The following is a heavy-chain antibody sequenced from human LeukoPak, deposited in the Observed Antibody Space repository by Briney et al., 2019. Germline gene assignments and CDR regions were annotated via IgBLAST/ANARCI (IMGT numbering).Heavy chain of an antibody. D-gene: IGHD3-10*01. CDR1: GFTFSSYA. CDR2: ISYDGSNK. CDR3: ARFTMVRGELDAFDI. Sequence: GRSLRLSCAASGFTFSSYAMHWVRQAPGKGLEWMAVISYDGSNKYYADSVKGRFTISRDNSKNTLYLQMNSLRAEDTAVYYCARFTMVRGELDAFDIWGQGTMVTVSS. J-gene: IGHJ3*02. V-gene: IGHV3-30*04.